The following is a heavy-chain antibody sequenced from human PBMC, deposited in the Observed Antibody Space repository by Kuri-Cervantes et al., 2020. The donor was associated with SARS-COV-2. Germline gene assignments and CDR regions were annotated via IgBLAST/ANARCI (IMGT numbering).Heavy chain of an antibody. Sequence: GGSLRLSCAASGFTFSSYDMHWVRQATGKGLEWVSAIGTAGDTYYPGSVKGRFTISRENAKNSLYLQMNSLRAGDTAVYYCATSSVVRKGYWFDPWGQGTLVTVSS. D-gene: IGHD2-2*01. CDR2: IGTAGDT. V-gene: IGHV3-13*04. J-gene: IGHJ5*02. CDR1: GFTFSSYD. CDR3: ATSSVVRKGYWFDP.